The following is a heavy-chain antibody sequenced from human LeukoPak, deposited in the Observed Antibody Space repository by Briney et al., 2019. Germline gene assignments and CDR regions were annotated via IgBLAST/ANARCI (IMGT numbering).Heavy chain of an antibody. Sequence: GGSLRLSCTASGFIFSGSWMAWIRQAPGKGLEWVAIIKKDGSEKYYVDSMKGRFTISRDNSKNTLYLQMNSLRAEDTAVYYCARDFIVGAYYFDYWGQGTLVTVTS. V-gene: IGHV3-7*01. J-gene: IGHJ4*02. D-gene: IGHD1-26*01. CDR3: ARDFIVGAYYFDY. CDR1: GFIFSGSW. CDR2: IKKDGSEK.